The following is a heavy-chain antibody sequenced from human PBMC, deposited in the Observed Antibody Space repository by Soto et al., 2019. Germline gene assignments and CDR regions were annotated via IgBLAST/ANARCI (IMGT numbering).Heavy chain of an antibody. V-gene: IGHV1-69*02. CDR2: IIPILGIA. CDR3: ATVGYCSGGSCDDP. Sequence: QVQLVQSGAEVKKPGSSVKVSCKASGGTFSSYTISWVRQAPGQGLEWMGRIIPILGIANYAQKFQGRVTMTADKSTSTACMEGSSLRSEDTGVYYCATVGYCSGGSCDDPWGQGTLVTVSS. D-gene: IGHD2-15*01. J-gene: IGHJ5*02. CDR1: GGTFSSYT.